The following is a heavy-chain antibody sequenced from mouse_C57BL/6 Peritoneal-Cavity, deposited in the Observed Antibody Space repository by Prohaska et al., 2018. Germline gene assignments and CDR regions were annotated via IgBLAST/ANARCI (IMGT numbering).Heavy chain of an antibody. Sequence: EVQLLEPGGGLVQPGGSRGLSCEGSGFTFSGFWMSWVRQTPGKTLEWIGDINSDGSAINYAPSIKDRFTIFRDNDKSTLYLQMSNVRSEDTATYFCMRYDGNYGHFDVWGTGTTVTVSS. CDR3: MRYDGNYGHFDV. D-gene: IGHD1-1*01. CDR1: GFTFSGFW. CDR2: INSDGSAI. V-gene: IGHV11-2*01. J-gene: IGHJ1*03.